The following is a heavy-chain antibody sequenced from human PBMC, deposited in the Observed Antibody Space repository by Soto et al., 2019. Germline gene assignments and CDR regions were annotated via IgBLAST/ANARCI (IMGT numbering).Heavy chain of an antibody. J-gene: IGHJ1*01. CDR1: GYAFTSYA. V-gene: IGHV1-3*01. CDR3: ARGGDSLVPFQH. D-gene: IGHD4-17*01. CDR2: INAGNGNT. Sequence: ASVKVSCKASGYAFTSYAMHWVRQAPGQRLEWMGWINAGNGNTKYSQKFQGRVTITRDTSASTAYMELSSLRSEDTAVYYCARGGDSLVPFQHWGQGTLVTVSS.